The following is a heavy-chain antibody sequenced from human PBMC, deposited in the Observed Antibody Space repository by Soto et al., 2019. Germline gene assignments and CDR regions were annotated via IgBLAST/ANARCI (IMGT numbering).Heavy chain of an antibody. Sequence: GGSLRLSCAASGFTFSSYAMSWVRQAPGKGLEWVSAISGSGGSTYYADSVKGRFTISRDNSKNTLYLQMNSLRAEGTAVYYCAKVAAYYYGSGSYYNPGIYYYGMDVWGQGTTVTVSS. V-gene: IGHV3-23*01. CDR1: GFTFSSYA. D-gene: IGHD3-10*01. J-gene: IGHJ6*01. CDR2: ISGSGGST. CDR3: AKVAAYYYGSGSYYNPGIYYYGMDV.